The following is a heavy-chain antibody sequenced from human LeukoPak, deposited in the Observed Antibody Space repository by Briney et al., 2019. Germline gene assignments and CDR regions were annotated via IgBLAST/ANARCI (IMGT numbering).Heavy chain of an antibody. Sequence: PGGSLRLSCAASGFTFSSYGMSWVRQAPGKGLEWVSAISGSGGSTYYADSVKGRFTISRDNSKNTLYLQMNSLRAEDTAVYYCAKVPTAEPKPLDYWGQGTLVTVSS. CDR3: AKVPTAEPKPLDY. J-gene: IGHJ4*02. CDR1: GFTFSSYG. V-gene: IGHV3-23*01. D-gene: IGHD4-11*01. CDR2: ISGSGGST.